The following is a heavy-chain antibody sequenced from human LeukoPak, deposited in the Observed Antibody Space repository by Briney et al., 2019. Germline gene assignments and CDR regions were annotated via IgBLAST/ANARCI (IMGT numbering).Heavy chain of an antibody. CDR1: GDSFSSNSAA. J-gene: IGHJ4*02. V-gene: IGHV6-1*01. CDR2: TYYRSKWYN. Sequence: SQTLSLTCAISGDSFSSNSAAWNWLRQSPSRGLEWLGRTYYRSKWYNDYAVSVKSLITINPDTSKNQFSLQLNSVTPEDTAVYYCARDSSTNPGIAAAGTVNFDYWGQGTLVTVSS. D-gene: IGHD6-13*01. CDR3: ARDSSTNPGIAAAGTVNFDY.